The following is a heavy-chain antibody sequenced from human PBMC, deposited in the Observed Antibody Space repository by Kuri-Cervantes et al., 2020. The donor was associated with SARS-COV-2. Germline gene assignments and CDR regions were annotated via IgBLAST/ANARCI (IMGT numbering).Heavy chain of an antibody. CDR1: GFTFSSYA. V-gene: IGHV3-30*04. Sequence: GGSLRLSCAASGFTFSSYAIHWVRQAPGKGLEWVAVISYEGSNKYYADSVKGRFTISRDNSKNTVFLQMNSLRVEDTAVYYCARDWVAAAGQAEYFQHWGQGTRVT. J-gene: IGHJ1*01. CDR3: ARDWVAAAGQAEYFQH. D-gene: IGHD6-13*01. CDR2: ISYEGSNK.